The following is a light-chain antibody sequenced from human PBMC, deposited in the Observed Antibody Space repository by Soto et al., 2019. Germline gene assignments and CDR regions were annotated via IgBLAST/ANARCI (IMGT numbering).Light chain of an antibody. CDR3: QQAASFPFT. Sequence: DLQLTQSPASVSAAVGDRINISCRASQHIKTWLAWYQQKPGKGPKLLIYTASTLETGVPSRFSGSGSGTDFTLTISSLQPEDAAIYSCQQAASFPFTFGPGAKV. CDR1: QHIKTW. J-gene: IGKJ3*01. CDR2: TAS. V-gene: IGKV1-12*01.